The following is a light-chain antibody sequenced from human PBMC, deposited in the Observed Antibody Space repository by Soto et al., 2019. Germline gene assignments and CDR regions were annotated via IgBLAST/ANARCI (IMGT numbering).Light chain of an antibody. Sequence: EIPLTQSPSSLAASVGDRLTLTCRASRNVSIYLNWYQHKPGKGPTLLIHATSNLQIGVPSRFSGSGSGTDFTLTISSLEPEDFRTYYCQQSYKLPSFGQGTRLVIK. CDR1: RNVSIY. J-gene: IGKJ5*01. CDR2: ATS. CDR3: QQSYKLPS. V-gene: IGKV1-39*01.